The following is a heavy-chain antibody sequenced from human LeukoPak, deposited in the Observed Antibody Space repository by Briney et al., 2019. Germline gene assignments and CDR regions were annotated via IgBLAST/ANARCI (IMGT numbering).Heavy chain of an antibody. D-gene: IGHD3-3*01. V-gene: IGHV1-2*06. CDR2: INPNSGGT. J-gene: IGHJ4*02. Sequence: ASVKVSCKASGYTFTGYYMHWVGQAPGQGLEWMGRINPNSGGTNYAQKFQGSVTMTRDTSISTAYMELSRLRSDDTAVYYCAIFGVLEWLSRVDYWGQGTLVTVSS. CDR3: AIFGVLEWLSRVDY. CDR1: GYTFTGYY.